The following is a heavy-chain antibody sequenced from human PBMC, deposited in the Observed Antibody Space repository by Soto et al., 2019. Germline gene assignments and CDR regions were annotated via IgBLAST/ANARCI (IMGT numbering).Heavy chain of an antibody. V-gene: IGHV4-39*01. D-gene: IGHD2-15*01. CDR2: IYYSGTS. CDR1: GGSISSSSYY. Sequence: NPSETLSLTCAVSGGSISSSSYYWDWIRQPPGKGLEWIGTIYYSGTSNYNPSLRGRVTIVVDTSKNEFSLRLTSATAADTAVYYCTRHAIGVVVPAAIRNWGQGSLVTVSS. CDR3: TRHAIGVVVPAAIRN. J-gene: IGHJ1*01.